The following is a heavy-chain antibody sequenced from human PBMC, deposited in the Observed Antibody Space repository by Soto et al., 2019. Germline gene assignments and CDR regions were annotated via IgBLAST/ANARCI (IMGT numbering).Heavy chain of an antibody. V-gene: IGHV3-74*01. CDR3: ATLVVRGISTGWPH. D-gene: IGHD6-19*01. CDR1: GFSFGSYW. CDR2: ISSDGGST. Sequence: EVQLVESGGGVVQPGGSLRLSCVASGFSFGSYWMHWVRQVPGGGLMWGSRISSDGGSTDYADSVQGRFTTSRDNAKNTLFQQMSSLRAEDTALYYCATLVVRGISTGWPHWGQGTLVTVSS. J-gene: IGHJ4*02.